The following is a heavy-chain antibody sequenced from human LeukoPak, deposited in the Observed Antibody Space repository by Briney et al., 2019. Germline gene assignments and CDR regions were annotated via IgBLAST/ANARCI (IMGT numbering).Heavy chain of an antibody. Sequence: PGRSLRLSCAASGFTFSSYAMHWVRQAPGKGLEWVAVISYDGSNKYYADSVKGRFTISRDNSKNTLYLQMNSLRAEDTAVYFCARDGCEFGDLTCRNWYDPWGQGTLVTVSS. V-gene: IGHV3-30*04. CDR1: GFTFSSYA. CDR2: ISYDGSNK. J-gene: IGHJ5*02. CDR3: ARDGCEFGDLTCRNWYDP. D-gene: IGHD3-10*01.